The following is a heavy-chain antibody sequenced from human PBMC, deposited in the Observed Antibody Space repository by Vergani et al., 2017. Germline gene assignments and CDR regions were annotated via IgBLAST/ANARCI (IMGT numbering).Heavy chain of an antibody. J-gene: IGHJ5*02. CDR1: GGSISSGGYY. D-gene: IGHD5-12*01. CDR2: IYYSGST. V-gene: IGHV4-31*03. Sequence: QVQLQESGPGLVKPSQTLSLTCTVSGGSISSGGYYWSWIRQHPGKGLEWIGYIYYSGSTYYNPSLKSRVTISVDTAKNQFSLKLSSVTAADTAVYYWAREERGGYSGWDKGFGYNWYDPWGQGTLVTVSS. CDR3: AREERGGYSGWDKGFGYNWYDP.